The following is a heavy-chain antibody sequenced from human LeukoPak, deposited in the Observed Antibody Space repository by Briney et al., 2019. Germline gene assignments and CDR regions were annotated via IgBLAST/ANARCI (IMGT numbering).Heavy chain of an antibody. V-gene: IGHV1-24*01. CDR2: FDPEDGET. CDR1: GYTLTELS. Sequence: ASVKVSCKVSGYTLTELSMHWVRQAPGKGLEWMGGFDPEDGETIYAQKFQGRVTMTRDMSTSTVYMELSSLRSEDTGVYYCARQLDILTGYYYWGQGTLVTVSS. J-gene: IGHJ4*02. CDR3: ARQLDILTGYYY. D-gene: IGHD3-9*01.